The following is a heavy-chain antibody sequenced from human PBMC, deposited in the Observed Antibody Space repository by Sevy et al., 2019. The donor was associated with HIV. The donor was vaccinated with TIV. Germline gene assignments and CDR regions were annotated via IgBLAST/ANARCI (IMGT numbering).Heavy chain of an antibody. J-gene: IGHJ4*02. V-gene: IGHV3-11*01. Sequence: GGSLRLSCVASGFTFSDYYMSWIRQAPGKGLEWVSYISSSGSTIYYADSVKGRFTISGDNAKNSLYLQMNSLRAEDTAVYYCARDGRLAARIFDYWGQGTLVTVSS. CDR3: ARDGRLAARIFDY. CDR1: GFTFSDYY. CDR2: ISSSGSTI. D-gene: IGHD6-6*01.